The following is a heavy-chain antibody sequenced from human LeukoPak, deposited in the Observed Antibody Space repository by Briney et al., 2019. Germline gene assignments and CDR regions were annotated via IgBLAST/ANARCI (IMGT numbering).Heavy chain of an antibody. CDR3: AREGTSGYSLDP. CDR2: IYYSGST. V-gene: IGHV4-59*12. CDR1: GGSISSYY. J-gene: IGHJ5*02. Sequence: SETLSLTCTVSGGSISSYYWSWIRQPPGKGLEWIGYIYYSGSTNYNPSLKSRVTISLDKSKDQFSLKLSSVTDADTAVYYCAREGTSGYSLDPWGQGTLVTVSS. D-gene: IGHD3-10*01.